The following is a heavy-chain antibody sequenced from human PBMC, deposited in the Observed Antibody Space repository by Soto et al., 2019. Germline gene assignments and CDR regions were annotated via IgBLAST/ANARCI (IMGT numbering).Heavy chain of an antibody. V-gene: IGHV3-33*01. J-gene: IGHJ4*02. D-gene: IGHD1-7*01. Sequence: PGGSLRLSCAVPGGIFHGYGMHWVRQAPGKGLEWVAIISFDGSNEEYADSVKGRFTISRDNSKNTLYLQMNTLGAEDTAVYYCARDGIGGTVFRGYLDYWGRGTVVTVSS. CDR2: ISFDGSNE. CDR3: ARDGIGGTVFRGYLDY. CDR1: GGIFHGYG.